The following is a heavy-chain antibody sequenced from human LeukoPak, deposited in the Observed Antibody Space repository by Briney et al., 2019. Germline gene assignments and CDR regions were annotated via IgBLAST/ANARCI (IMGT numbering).Heavy chain of an antibody. J-gene: IGHJ4*02. CDR2: ISYDGSNK. Sequence: PGRSLRLSCAASGFTFSSYAMHWVRQAPGKGLEWVAVISYDGSNKYYADSVKGRFTISRDNSKNTLYLQMNSLRAEDTAVYYCARGSSYYYDSSGYRIDYWGQGTLVTVSS. V-gene: IGHV3-30-3*01. D-gene: IGHD3-22*01. CDR1: GFTFSSYA. CDR3: ARGSSYYYDSSGYRIDY.